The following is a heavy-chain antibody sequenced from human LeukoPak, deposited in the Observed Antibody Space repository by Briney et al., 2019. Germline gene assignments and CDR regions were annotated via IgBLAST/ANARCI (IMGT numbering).Heavy chain of an antibody. CDR2: INSDGSST. Sequence: GGSLRLSCAASGFTLRSYWMHWVRQVPGKGLVWVSRINSDGSSTAYANSVKGRFTISRDNAKNTLYLQMSSLRAEDTALYFCARDPDRSGWSTFEYWGQGTLVTVSS. J-gene: IGHJ4*02. CDR3: ARDPDRSGWSTFEY. D-gene: IGHD6-19*01. V-gene: IGHV3-74*01. CDR1: GFTLRSYW.